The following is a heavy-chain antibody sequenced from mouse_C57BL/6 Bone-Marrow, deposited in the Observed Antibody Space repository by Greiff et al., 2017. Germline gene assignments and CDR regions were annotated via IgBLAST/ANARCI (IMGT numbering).Heavy chain of an antibody. CDR3: TRDGDLYAMDY. CDR1: GFTFSSYA. D-gene: IGHD2-3*01. Sequence: EVKLVESGEGLVKPGGSLKLSCAASGFTFSSYAMSWVRQTPEKRLEWVAYISSGGDYIYYADTVKGRFTISRDNARNTLYLQMSSLKSEDTAMYYCTRDGDLYAMDYWGQGTSVTVSS. J-gene: IGHJ4*01. CDR2: ISSGGDYI. V-gene: IGHV5-9-1*02.